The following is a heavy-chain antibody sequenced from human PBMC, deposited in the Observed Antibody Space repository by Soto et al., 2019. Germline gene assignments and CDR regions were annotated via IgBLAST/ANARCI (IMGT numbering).Heavy chain of an antibody. V-gene: IGHV3-23*01. Sequence: LRLSCAASGFTFSTYAMSWVRQAPGKGLEWVSAISGSAEITYYADSVRGRFTISRDNSINMLYLQMNSLRTEDTAVYYCAHPRGYGVFYAYDFWGHGAMVTVS. CDR3: AHPRGYGVFYAYDF. CDR1: GFTFSTYA. J-gene: IGHJ3*01. CDR2: ISGSAEIT. D-gene: IGHD4-17*01.